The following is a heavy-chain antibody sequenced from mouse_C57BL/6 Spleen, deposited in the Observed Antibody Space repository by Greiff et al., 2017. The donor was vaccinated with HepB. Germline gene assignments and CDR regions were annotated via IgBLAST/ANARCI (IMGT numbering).Heavy chain of an antibody. CDR2: ISDGGSYT. Sequence: EVKLMESGGGLVKPGGSLKLSCAASGFTFSSYAMSWVRQTPEKRLEWVATISDGGSYTYYPDNVKGRFTISRDNAKNNLYLQMSHLMSEHTAMYYCAGDRSYSYGSSYWYFDVWGTGTTVTVSS. CDR3: AGDRSYSYGSSYWYFDV. D-gene: IGHD1-1*01. J-gene: IGHJ1*03. V-gene: IGHV5-4*03. CDR1: GFTFSSYA.